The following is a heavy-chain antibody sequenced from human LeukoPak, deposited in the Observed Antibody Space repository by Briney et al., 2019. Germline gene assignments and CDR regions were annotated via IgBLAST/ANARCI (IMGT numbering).Heavy chain of an antibody. D-gene: IGHD3-9*01. V-gene: IGHV4-34*01. CDR3: ARHAPLNYDILTGYYSRGTDFDY. CDR2: INHSGST. J-gene: IGHJ4*02. CDR1: GGSFSGYY. Sequence: PSETLSLTCAVYGGSFSGYYWSWIRQPPGKGLEWIGEINHSGSTNYNPSLKSRVTISVDTSKNQFSLKLSSVTAADTAVYYCARHAPLNYDILTGYYSRGTDFDYWGQGTLVTVSS.